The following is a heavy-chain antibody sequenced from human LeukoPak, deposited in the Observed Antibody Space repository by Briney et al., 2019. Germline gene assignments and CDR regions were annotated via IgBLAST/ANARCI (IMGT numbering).Heavy chain of an antibody. CDR1: GFTLSSYA. J-gene: IGHJ3*02. V-gene: IGHV3-23*01. CDR3: AKSRLSGINDAFDI. CDR2: ISGSGGTT. D-gene: IGHD3-3*01. Sequence: GGSLRLSCAASGFTLSSYAMNWVRQAPGKGLERVSGISGSGGTTYNVGSVKGRFTISRDNSKNTLYLQMNSLRAADTAVYYCAKSRLSGINDAFDIWGQGIMVTVSS.